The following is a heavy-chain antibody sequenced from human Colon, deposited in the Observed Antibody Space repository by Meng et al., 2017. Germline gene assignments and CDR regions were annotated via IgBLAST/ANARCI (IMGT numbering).Heavy chain of an antibody. CDR2: LNAGNTLA. V-gene: IGHV1-3*01. CDR1: GYTFSTYT. D-gene: IGHD1-26*01. CDR3: ARVSGDGHYDY. Sequence: ASVKVSCKASGYTFSTYTLHWVRQAPGQSLEWVGWLNAGNTLAKYSQKFQDRVTITRDTFASTTYMELSSLTSEDTAVYYCARVSGDGHYDYWGQGTLVTVSS. J-gene: IGHJ4*02.